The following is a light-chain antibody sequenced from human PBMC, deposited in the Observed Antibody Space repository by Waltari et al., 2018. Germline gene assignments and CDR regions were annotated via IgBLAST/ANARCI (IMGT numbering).Light chain of an antibody. Sequence: DIVMTQTPLSLPVTPGEPASISCRSSQSLLNSNGNTYLYWYLQKPGQPPRLLIYRISNQFSGVPDRFSGSGSGTDFTLKISRVEAEDVGIYYCMQALQTPLTFGGGTKVEIK. V-gene: IGKV2-29*02. CDR1: QSLLNSNGNTY. CDR3: MQALQTPLT. J-gene: IGKJ4*01. CDR2: RIS.